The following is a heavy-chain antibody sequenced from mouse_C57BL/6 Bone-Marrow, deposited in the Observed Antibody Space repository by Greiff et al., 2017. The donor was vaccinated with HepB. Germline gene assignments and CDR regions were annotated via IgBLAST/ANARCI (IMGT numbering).Heavy chain of an antibody. Sequence: EVKLVESGPVLVKPGASVKMSCKASGYTFTDYYMNWVKQSHGKSLEWIGVINPYNGGTSYNQKFKGKATLTVYKSSSTAYMELNSLTSEDAAVYYCARYYYGSSYGYWGQGTTLTVSS. J-gene: IGHJ2*01. CDR1: GYTFTDYY. CDR2: INPYNGGT. CDR3: ARYYYGSSYGY. V-gene: IGHV1-19*01. D-gene: IGHD1-1*01.